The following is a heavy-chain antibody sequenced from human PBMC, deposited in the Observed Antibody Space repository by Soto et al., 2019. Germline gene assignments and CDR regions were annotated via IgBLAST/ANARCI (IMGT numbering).Heavy chain of an antibody. CDR1: GFTFSNHW. Sequence: EVHLVESGGGLVQPGGSLRLSCAGSGFTFSNHWMNWVRQATGKGLEWVANIKADGSEKYYVDSVKGRFTISRDNAKNSLYLQMNCLRAEETAVYYCARARGVDSWGQGTLVTVS. J-gene: IGHJ5*01. CDR2: IKADGSEK. CDR3: ARARGVDS. D-gene: IGHD3-16*01. V-gene: IGHV3-7*03.